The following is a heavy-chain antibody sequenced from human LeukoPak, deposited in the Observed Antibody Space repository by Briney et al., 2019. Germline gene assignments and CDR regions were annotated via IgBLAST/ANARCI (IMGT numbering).Heavy chain of an antibody. V-gene: IGHV3-23*01. CDR3: AKDLSCSY. D-gene: IGHD4/OR15-4a*01. CDR1: GFTFNTNSHA. CDR2: VSESGDST. J-gene: IGHJ4*02. Sequence: GGSLRLSCAASGFTFNTNSHAMSWVRQAPGTGLESVSSVSESGDSTYYAASLKGRFTISRDISKNTLYLQMNSLRDDDTAVYYCAKDLSCSYWGQGTLVTVSS.